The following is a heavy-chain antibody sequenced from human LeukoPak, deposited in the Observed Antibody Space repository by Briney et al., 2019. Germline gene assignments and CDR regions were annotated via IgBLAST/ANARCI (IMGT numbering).Heavy chain of an antibody. D-gene: IGHD3-22*01. CDR2: IYYSGST. CDR3: ARGFSWDYYDSSGGNAFDI. V-gene: IGHV4-30-4*08. Sequence: SETLSLTCTVSGGSIRSSYYYWGWIRQPPGKGLEWIGYIYYSGSTYYNPSLKSRVTISVDTSKNQFSLKLSSVTAADTAVYYCARGFSWDYYDSSGGNAFDIWGQGTMVTVSS. J-gene: IGHJ3*02. CDR1: GGSIRSSYYY.